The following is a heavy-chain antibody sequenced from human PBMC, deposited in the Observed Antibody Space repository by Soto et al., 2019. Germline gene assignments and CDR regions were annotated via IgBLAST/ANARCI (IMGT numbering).Heavy chain of an antibody. CDR3: ASTRFDSSGYYEEGYFDY. V-gene: IGHV4-59*01. CDR1: GGSISSYY. CDR2: IYYSGST. J-gene: IGHJ4*02. D-gene: IGHD3-22*01. Sequence: SETLSLTCTVSGGSISSYYWSWIRQPPGKGLEWIGYIYYSGSTNYNPSLKSRVTISVDTSKNQFSLKLSSVTAADTAVYYCASTRFDSSGYYEEGYFDYWGQGTLVTVSS.